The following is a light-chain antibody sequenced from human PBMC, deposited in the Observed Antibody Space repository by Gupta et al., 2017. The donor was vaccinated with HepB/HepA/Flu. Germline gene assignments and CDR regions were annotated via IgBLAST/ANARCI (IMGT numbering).Light chain of an antibody. V-gene: IGLV3-9*01. J-gene: IGLJ3*02. CDR2: RDS. Sequence: SYELTQPLSVSVAPGQTARVTCGGDNIGSRSVHWYQQKPGQAPVVVIYRDSSRPSGIPERFSGSNSGNTATLTISRAQGGDEADYYCQVWDSSTWVFGGGTKLTVL. CDR1: NIGSRS. CDR3: QVWDSSTWV.